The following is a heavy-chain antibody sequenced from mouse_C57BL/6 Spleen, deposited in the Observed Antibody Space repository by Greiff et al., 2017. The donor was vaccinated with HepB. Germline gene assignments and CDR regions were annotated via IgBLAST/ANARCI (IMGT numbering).Heavy chain of an antibody. CDR1: GFTFSSYT. D-gene: IGHD3-2*02. CDR2: ISGGGGNT. Sequence: EVHLVESGGGLVKPGGSLKLSCAASGFTFSSYTMSWVRQTPEKRLEWVATISGGGGNTYYPDSVKGRFTISRDNAKNTLYLQMSSLRSEDTALYYCARQGSSGYWYFDVWGTGTTVTVSS. V-gene: IGHV5-9*01. CDR3: ARQGSSGYWYFDV. J-gene: IGHJ1*03.